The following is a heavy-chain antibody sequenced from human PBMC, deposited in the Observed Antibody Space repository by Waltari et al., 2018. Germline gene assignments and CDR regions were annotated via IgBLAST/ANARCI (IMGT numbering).Heavy chain of an antibody. V-gene: IGHV4-38-2*01. D-gene: IGHD3-3*01. Sequence: QVQLQESGPGLVKPSETLSLTCAVSGYSISSGYYWGWIRQPPGKGLEWIGSIYHSGSTYYNPSLKSRVTISVDTSKNQFSLKLSSVTAADTAVYYCARVDTIFGVAPDYWGQGTLVTVSS. CDR3: ARVDTIFGVAPDY. J-gene: IGHJ4*02. CDR2: IYHSGST. CDR1: GYSISSGYY.